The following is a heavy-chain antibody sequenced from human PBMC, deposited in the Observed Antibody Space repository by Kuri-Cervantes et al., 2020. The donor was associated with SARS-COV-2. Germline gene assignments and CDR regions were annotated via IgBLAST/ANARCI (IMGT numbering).Heavy chain of an antibody. Sequence: ASVKVSCKASGYTFTGYYMHWVRQAPGQGLEWMGGIIPIFGTANYAQKFQGRVTITVDKSTSTAYMELSSLRSEDTAVYYCARDYYYDSSGYYYRFDYWGQGTLVTVSS. D-gene: IGHD3-22*01. CDR2: IIPIFGTA. V-gene: IGHV1-69*06. CDR3: ARDYYYDSSGYYYRFDY. CDR1: GYTFTGYY. J-gene: IGHJ4*02.